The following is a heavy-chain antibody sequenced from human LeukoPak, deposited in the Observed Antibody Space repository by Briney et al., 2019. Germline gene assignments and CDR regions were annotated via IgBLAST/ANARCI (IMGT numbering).Heavy chain of an antibody. CDR3: AKQYSSSSGVFDY. CDR1: GFPLSSQA. D-gene: IGHD6-13*01. CDR2: ISGSGGST. J-gene: IGHJ4*02. Sequence: GSLRPPCAALGFPLSSQAMSWARQAPGKGLGWVSAISGSGGSTYYADSVKGRFTISRDNSKNTLYLQMNSLRAEDTAVYYCAKQYSSSSGVFDYWGQGTLVTVSS. V-gene: IGHV3-23*01.